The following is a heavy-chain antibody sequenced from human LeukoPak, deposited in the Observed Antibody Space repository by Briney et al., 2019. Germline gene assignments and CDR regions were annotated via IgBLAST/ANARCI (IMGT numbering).Heavy chain of an antibody. Sequence: GGSLRLSCAASGFTFDDYAMHWVRQAPGKGLEWVSGISWNSGSIGYADSMKGRFTISRDNAKNSLYLQMNSLRAEDTALYYCAKSRILAFYFDYWGQGTLVTVSS. CDR3: AKSRILAFYFDY. CDR2: ISWNSGSI. J-gene: IGHJ4*02. V-gene: IGHV3-9*01. D-gene: IGHD2-15*01. CDR1: GFTFDDYA.